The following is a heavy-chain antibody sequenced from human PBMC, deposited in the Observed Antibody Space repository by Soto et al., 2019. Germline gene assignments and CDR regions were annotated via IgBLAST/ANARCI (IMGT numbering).Heavy chain of an antibody. J-gene: IGHJ4*02. V-gene: IGHV4-39*01. CDR1: GASISGSYYY. D-gene: IGHD1-20*01. CDR3: ATTQKGYNWNYFDH. CDR2: VFYTGFT. Sequence: SETLSLTCAVSGASISGSYYYWAWLRQSPGKGPEWTGSVFYTGFTSDNPSVGIPVSVYVDTSKSQFSLKLSAVTAADTVVYCCATTQKGYNWNYFDHWGQGALVTVSS.